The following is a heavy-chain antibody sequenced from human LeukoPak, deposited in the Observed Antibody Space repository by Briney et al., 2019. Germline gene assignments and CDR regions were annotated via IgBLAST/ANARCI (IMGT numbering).Heavy chain of an antibody. D-gene: IGHD1-26*01. V-gene: IGHV3-23*01. CDR2: ISGSSGST. CDR1: GFTFSSYA. Sequence: GGSLRLSCAASGFTFSSYAMSWVRQAPGKGLEWVSAISGSSGSTYYADSVKGRFTISRDNAKNSLYPQMNNLRAEDSSVYYCARGGELLRPADYWGQGTLVTVSS. CDR3: ARGGELLRPADY. J-gene: IGHJ4*02.